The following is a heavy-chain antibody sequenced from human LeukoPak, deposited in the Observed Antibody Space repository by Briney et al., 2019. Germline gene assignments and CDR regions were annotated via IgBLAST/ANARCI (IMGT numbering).Heavy chain of an antibody. CDR1: GYSFTSYW. D-gene: IGHD2-2*01. V-gene: IGHV5-51*01. CDR3: ARQYQLLRNWFDP. CDR2: IYPGDSDT. Sequence: HGESLKISCKGSGYSFTSYWIGWVRQMPGKGLEWMGIIYPGDSDTRYSPSFQGQVTISADKSISTAYLQWSSLKASDTAMYYCARQYQLLRNWFDPWGQGTLVTVSS. J-gene: IGHJ5*02.